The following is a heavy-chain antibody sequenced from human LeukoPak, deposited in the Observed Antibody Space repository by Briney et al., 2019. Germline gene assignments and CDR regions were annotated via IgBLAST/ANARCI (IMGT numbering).Heavy chain of an antibody. CDR3: ARGIQLWLPAFDY. CDR1: GGSFSGYY. Sequence: PSETLSLTCAVYGGSFSGYYWSWIRQPPGKGLEWIGEINHSGSTNYNPSLKSRVTISVDTSKNQFSLKLSSVTAADTAVYYCARGIQLWLPAFDYWGQGTLVTVSS. CDR2: INHSGST. V-gene: IGHV4-34*01. D-gene: IGHD5-18*01. J-gene: IGHJ4*02.